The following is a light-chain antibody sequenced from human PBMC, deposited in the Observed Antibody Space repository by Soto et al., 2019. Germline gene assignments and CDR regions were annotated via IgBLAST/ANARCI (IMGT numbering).Light chain of an antibody. CDR1: STDVGGYNY. CDR3: SSYPSASTLVV. J-gene: IGLJ2*01. V-gene: IGLV2-14*03. Sequence: QSALTQPASVSGSPGQSITISCTGTSTDVGGYNYVSWYQQRPGEAPKLMIYDVSSRPSGISSRFSGSKSGNTASLTISGRQAEDEADYHCSSYPSASTLVVFGGGTKLTVL. CDR2: DVS.